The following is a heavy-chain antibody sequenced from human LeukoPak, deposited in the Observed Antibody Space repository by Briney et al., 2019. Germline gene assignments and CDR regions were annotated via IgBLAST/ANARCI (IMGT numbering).Heavy chain of an antibody. CDR3: ARDQGFGGSYYYYGMDV. CDR1: GGSTSSYY. D-gene: IGHD3-10*01. J-gene: IGHJ6*02. V-gene: IGHV4-59*01. Sequence: PSETLSLTCTVSGGSTSSYYWSWIRQPPGKGLEWIGYIYYSGSTNYNPSLKSRVTISVDTSKNQFSLKLSSVTAADTAVYYCARDQGFGGSYYYYGMDVWGQGTTVTVSS. CDR2: IYYSGST.